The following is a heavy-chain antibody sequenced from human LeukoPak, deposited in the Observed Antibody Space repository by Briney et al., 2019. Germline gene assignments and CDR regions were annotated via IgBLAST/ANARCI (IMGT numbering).Heavy chain of an antibody. CDR3: ARRETRIVVVPAATYYYYMDG. D-gene: IGHD2-2*01. CDR1: GGTFSSYA. V-gene: IGHV1-69*13. CDR2: IIPIFGTA. Sequence: SVKVSCKASGGTFSSYAISWVRQAPGQGLEWMGGIIPIFGTANYAQKFQGRVTITADESTSTAYMELSSLRFEDTAVYYCARRETRIVVVPAATYYYYMDGCGKASTVAV. J-gene: IGHJ6*03.